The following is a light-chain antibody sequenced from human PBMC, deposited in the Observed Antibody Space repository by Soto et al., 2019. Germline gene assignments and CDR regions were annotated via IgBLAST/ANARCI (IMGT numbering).Light chain of an antibody. J-gene: IGKJ2*01. V-gene: IGKV3-20*01. Sequence: EIVLTQSPGTLSLSPGERATLSCRASQTVVGDYVAWYQQKPGQAPRLLIWRSSNRASGIAARFSGSESGTDVTLTISRLEPEDVGVDYSQQYGDTPASTFGQGTRLEIK. CDR1: QTVVGDY. CDR3: QQYGDTPAST. CDR2: RSS.